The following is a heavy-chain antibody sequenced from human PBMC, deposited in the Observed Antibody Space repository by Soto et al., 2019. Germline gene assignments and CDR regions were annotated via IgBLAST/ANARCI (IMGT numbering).Heavy chain of an antibody. J-gene: IGHJ4*02. CDR1: GAPSGVYR. CDR3: ARDGGFGELKY. D-gene: IGHD3-10*01. V-gene: IGHV1-69*13. CDR2: IIPVFGTT. Sequence: GASVKASARLLGAPSGVYRSNGWHQAPGEGLEWMGRIIPVFGTTNDAQRFEGRVTFTADESTNTAYMELGGLLSEDTAVYYCARDGGFGELKYWGPGTLVTVSS.